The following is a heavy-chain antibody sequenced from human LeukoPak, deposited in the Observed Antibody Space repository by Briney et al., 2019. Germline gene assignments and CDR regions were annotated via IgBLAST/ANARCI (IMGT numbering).Heavy chain of an antibody. CDR3: AKNYISKLFSDY. D-gene: IGHD3-10*01. V-gene: IGHV3-23*01. J-gene: IGHJ4*02. Sequence: PGGSLRLSCAASGFIFSSYGIHWVRQAPGKGLEWVSAISGSGGSTYYADSVKGRFTISRDNSKNTLYLQMNSLRAEDTAVYYCAKNYISKLFSDYWGQGTLVTVSS. CDR2: ISGSGGST. CDR1: GFIFSSYG.